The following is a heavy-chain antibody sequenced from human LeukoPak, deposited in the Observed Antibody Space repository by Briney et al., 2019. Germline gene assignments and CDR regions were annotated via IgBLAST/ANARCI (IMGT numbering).Heavy chain of an antibody. CDR2: INPTGGST. V-gene: IGHV3-23*01. Sequence: GGSLRLSCAASGFTSSSYAMSWVRQAPGKGLGWVSAINPTGGSTYYADSVKGRFTISRDNSKNTLYLQMNSLRAEDTAVYFCASAGSHSYFDSWGPGTLVTVSS. CDR1: GFTSSSYA. J-gene: IGHJ4*02. CDR3: ASAGSHSYFDS. D-gene: IGHD6-13*01.